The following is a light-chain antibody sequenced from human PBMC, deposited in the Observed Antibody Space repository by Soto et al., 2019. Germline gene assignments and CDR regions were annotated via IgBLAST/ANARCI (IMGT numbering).Light chain of an antibody. CDR1: QSVSSN. CDR2: GAS. CDR3: QQYNNWNT. Sequence: EIVMTQSPATLSVSPGERATLSCRASQSVSSNLDWYQQKPGQAPRLLIYGASTRATGITARFSGSGSGTDFTLTISSLQSEDFAFYYCQQYNNWNTFGQGTKLEIK. J-gene: IGKJ2*01. V-gene: IGKV3-15*01.